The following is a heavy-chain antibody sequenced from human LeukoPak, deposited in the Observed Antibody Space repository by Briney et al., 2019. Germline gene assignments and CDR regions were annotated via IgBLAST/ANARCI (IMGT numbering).Heavy chain of an antibody. CDR2: IYHSGST. CDR1: GGSRSSGGYF. Sequence: SETLSRTCAVSGGSRSSGGYFWSWIRQPRAKGLEWIGYIYHSGSTYYNPSIKSRVTISVDRSKNQFSLKLSSVTAADTAVYYCARGGEVDAFDIWGQETMVTLSS. D-gene: IGHD3-16*01. J-gene: IGHJ3*02. CDR3: ARGGEVDAFDI. V-gene: IGHV4-30-2*01.